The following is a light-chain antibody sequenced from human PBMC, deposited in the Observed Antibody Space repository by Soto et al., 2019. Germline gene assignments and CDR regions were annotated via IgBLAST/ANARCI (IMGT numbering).Light chain of an antibody. CDR3: CSYTGASTYV. CDR2: AVT. Sequence: QSALTQPASVSGSPGQSVTISCAGTSGDVGGYNYVSWYQQHPGKAPKLMIHAVTNRPSGVSNRISGSKSGNTASLTISSLQAEDEADYYCCSYTGASTYVFGTGTKVTVL. V-gene: IGLV2-14*01. CDR1: SGDVGGYNY. J-gene: IGLJ1*01.